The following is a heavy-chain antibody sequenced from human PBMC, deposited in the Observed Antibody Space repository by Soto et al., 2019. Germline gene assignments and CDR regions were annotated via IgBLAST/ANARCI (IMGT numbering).Heavy chain of an antibody. CDR1: GFTFDDYA. CDR2: ISWNSGSI. CDR3: AIDAITMVRGVISYYGMDV. D-gene: IGHD3-10*01. V-gene: IGHV3-9*01. Sequence: DVQLVESGGGLVQPGRSLRLSCAASGFTFDDYAMHWVRQAPGKGLEWVSGISWNSGSIGYADSVKGRFTISRDNAKNSVYLEMNLLRAEDTALYDCAIDAITMVRGVISYYGMDVWGQGNTVTVSS. J-gene: IGHJ6*02.